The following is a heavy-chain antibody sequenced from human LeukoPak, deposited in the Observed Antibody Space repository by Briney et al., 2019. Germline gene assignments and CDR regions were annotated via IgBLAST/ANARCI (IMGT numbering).Heavy chain of an antibody. D-gene: IGHD3-22*01. Sequence: ASVKVSCKASGYTFTGYYMHWVRQAPRQGLEWMGWINPNSGGTNYAQKFQGRVTMTRDTSISTAYMELSRLRSDDTAVYYCARLYYYDSSGYAFDIWGQGTMVTVSS. V-gene: IGHV1-2*02. CDR2: INPNSGGT. CDR1: GYTFTGYY. CDR3: ARLYYYDSSGYAFDI. J-gene: IGHJ3*02.